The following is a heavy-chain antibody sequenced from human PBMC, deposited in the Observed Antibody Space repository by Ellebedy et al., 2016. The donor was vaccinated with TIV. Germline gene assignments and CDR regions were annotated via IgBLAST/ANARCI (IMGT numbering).Heavy chain of an antibody. CDR2: ISYDGSNK. D-gene: IGHD3-10*01. CDR3: ARDKAPITMVRGVIINYYYYGMDV. CDR1: GFTFSSYA. J-gene: IGHJ6*02. V-gene: IGHV3-30-3*01. Sequence: GGSLRLSXAASGFTFSSYAMHWVRQAPGKGLEWVAVISYDGSNKYYADSVKGRFTISRDNSKNTLYLQMNSLRAEDTAVYYCARDKAPITMVRGVIINYYYYGMDVWGQGTTVTVSS.